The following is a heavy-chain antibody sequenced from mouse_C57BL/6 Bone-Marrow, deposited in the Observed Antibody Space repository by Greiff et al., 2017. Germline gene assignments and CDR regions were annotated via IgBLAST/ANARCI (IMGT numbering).Heavy chain of an antibody. CDR1: GYAFSSYW. J-gene: IGHJ2*01. CDR3: ARGATVVASGYFDY. V-gene: IGHV1-80*01. CDR2: IYPGDGDT. D-gene: IGHD1-1*01. Sequence: QVQLQQSGAELVKPGASVKISCKASGYAFSSYWMNWVKQRPGKGLEWIGQIYPGDGDTNYNGKFKGKATLTADTSSSTAYMQLSSLTSEDSAVYFCARGATVVASGYFDYWGQGTTLTVSS.